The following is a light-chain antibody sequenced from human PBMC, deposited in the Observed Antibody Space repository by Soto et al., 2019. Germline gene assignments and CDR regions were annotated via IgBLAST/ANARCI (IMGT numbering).Light chain of an antibody. CDR1: QTIGNY. V-gene: IGKV1-39*01. CDR3: LQNNRYPWT. Sequence: DIQMTQAPSSLPASVGDRVTITCRASQTIGNYLNWYQQRPGKAPNLLISAASTLQSGVPSRFSGSGSGTDFTLTITSLQPEDFATYYCLQNNRYPWTFGQGTKVEIK. J-gene: IGKJ1*01. CDR2: AAS.